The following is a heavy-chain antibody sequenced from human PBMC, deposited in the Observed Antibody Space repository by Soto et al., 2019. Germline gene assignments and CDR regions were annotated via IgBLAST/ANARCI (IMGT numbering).Heavy chain of an antibody. J-gene: IGHJ4*02. V-gene: IGHV3-23*01. Sequence: GGSLRLSCAASGFTFSSYAMSWVRQAPGKGLEWVSAISGSGGSTYYADSVKGRFTISRDNSKNTLYLQMNSLRAEDTAVYYCANWGPIVVVPGVFVFWGQGTLVTVSS. D-gene: IGHD2-2*01. CDR3: ANWGPIVVVPGVFVF. CDR1: GFTFSSYA. CDR2: ISGSGGST.